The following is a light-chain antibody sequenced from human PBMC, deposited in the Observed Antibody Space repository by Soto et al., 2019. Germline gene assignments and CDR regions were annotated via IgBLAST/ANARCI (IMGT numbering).Light chain of an antibody. V-gene: IGLV1-44*01. Sequence: QSVLTQPPSASGTPGQRVTISCSGSSSNIGSNTVNWYQQLPGTAPTLLIYSNNQRPSGVPDRFSGSKSGTSASLAISGLQSEDEADYYCAAWDDSLSGFYVFGTGTKVTVL. CDR3: AAWDDSLSGFYV. J-gene: IGLJ1*01. CDR2: SNN. CDR1: SSNIGSNT.